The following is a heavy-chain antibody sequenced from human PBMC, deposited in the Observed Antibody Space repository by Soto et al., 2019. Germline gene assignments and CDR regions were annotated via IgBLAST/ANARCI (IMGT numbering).Heavy chain of an antibody. D-gene: IGHD3-3*01. CDR2: IYDSRRT. CDR3: ARGPIFSY. CDR1: GGSISSDGYY. Sequence: QVQLQESGPGLVKPSQTLSLTCTVSGGSISSDGYYWTWIRQHPGEGLEWIGYIYDSRRTSYNPSLKSRVTISVDTSKNQFSLNLSSVTAADTAVYYCARGPIFSYWGQGTLVTVSS. V-gene: IGHV4-31*03. J-gene: IGHJ4*02.